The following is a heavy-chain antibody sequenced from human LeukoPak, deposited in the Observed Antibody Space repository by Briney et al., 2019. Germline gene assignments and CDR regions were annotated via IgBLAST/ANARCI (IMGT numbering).Heavy chain of an antibody. CDR3: ARASSGAIYYYGMDV. CDR1: GGPISRSY. Sequence: PSETLSLTCTISGGPISRSYWIWIRQVPGKGLEWIGCIFNSGSTLYNPSLKSRVTISEDASRSQFSLKLSSVTAADTAVYYCARASSGAIYYYGMDVWGQGTTVTVSS. J-gene: IGHJ6*02. CDR2: IFNSGST. D-gene: IGHD3-10*01. V-gene: IGHV4-59*01.